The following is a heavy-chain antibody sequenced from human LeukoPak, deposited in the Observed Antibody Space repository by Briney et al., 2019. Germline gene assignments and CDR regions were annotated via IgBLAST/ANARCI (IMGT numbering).Heavy chain of an antibody. J-gene: IGHJ6*02. Sequence: GGSLRLSCAASGFTFSSYAIHWVRQAPGKGLEWVAVISYDGSNKYYADSVKGRFTISRDNSKNTLYLQMNSLRAEDTAVYYCARDGDIAAAAPYYYGMDVWGQGTTVTVSS. V-gene: IGHV3-30-3*01. CDR3: ARDGDIAAAAPYYYGMDV. CDR1: GFTFSSYA. CDR2: ISYDGSNK. D-gene: IGHD6-13*01.